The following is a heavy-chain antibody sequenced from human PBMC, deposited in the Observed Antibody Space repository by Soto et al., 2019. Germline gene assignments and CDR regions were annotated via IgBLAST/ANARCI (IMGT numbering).Heavy chain of an antibody. D-gene: IGHD2-21*02. Sequence: GESLKISCQGSGFTFTNYWINWVRQMPGKGLEWMGKIDPSDSYTDYNPSFQDHVTMSADTSISTAYLQWSSLKASDTAIYYCARQLGVTGAQYFQHWGQGTLVTVS. CDR3: ARQLGVTGAQYFQH. V-gene: IGHV5-10-1*01. CDR1: GFTFTNYW. CDR2: IDPSDSYT. J-gene: IGHJ1*01.